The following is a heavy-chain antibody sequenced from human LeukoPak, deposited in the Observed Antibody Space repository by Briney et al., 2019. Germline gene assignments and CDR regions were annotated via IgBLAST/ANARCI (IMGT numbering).Heavy chain of an antibody. V-gene: IGHV1-46*01. CDR1: GYTFTSYY. J-gene: IGHJ6*03. CDR2: INPSGGST. Sequence: ASVKVSCKASGYTFTSYYMHWVRQAPGQGLEWMGIINPSGGSTSYAQKFQGRVTITTDESTSTAYMELSSLRSEDTAVYYCARDRYSSSPDYYYYMDVWGKGTTVTVSS. D-gene: IGHD6-6*01. CDR3: ARDRYSSSPDYYYYMDV.